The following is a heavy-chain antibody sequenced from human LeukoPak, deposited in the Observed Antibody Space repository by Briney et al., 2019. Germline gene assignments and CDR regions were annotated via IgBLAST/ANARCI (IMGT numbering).Heavy chain of an antibody. CDR3: ARVAEVHPNCFDP. CDR2: IDPNSGGT. V-gene: IGHV1-2*02. CDR1: GYTLSGFY. Sequence: ASVKVSCKAFGYTLSGFYFHWVRQAPGQGLEWMGWIDPNSGGTKFAQQFQGRVSMTRDTSISTAYMELSRLGSDDTAVYYCARVAEVHPNCFDPWGQGTLVTVSS. J-gene: IGHJ5*02.